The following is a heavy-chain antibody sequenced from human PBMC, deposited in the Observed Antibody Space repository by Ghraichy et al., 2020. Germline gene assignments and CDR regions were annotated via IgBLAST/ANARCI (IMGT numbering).Heavy chain of an antibody. CDR1: GFTFSNAW. D-gene: IGHD3-10*01. Sequence: GGSPRLSCAASGFTFSNAWMSWVRQAPGKGLEWVGRIKSKTDGGTTDYAAPGKGRFTISRDDSKNTLYLQMNSLKTEDTAVYYCTIAPGRYYFYYPMVVWAKGTTLTVS. V-gene: IGHV3-15*01. CDR3: TIAPGRYYFYYPMVV. J-gene: IGHJ6*03. CDR2: IKSKTDGGTT.